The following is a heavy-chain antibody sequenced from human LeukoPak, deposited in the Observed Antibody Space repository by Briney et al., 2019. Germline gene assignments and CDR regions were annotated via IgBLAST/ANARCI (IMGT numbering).Heavy chain of an antibody. CDR1: GFTFSSYE. V-gene: IGHV3-48*03. J-gene: IGHJ5*02. D-gene: IGHD1-26*01. CDR3: AKVGATTGEFDP. CDR2: ISSSGTTI. Sequence: GGSLRLSCAASGFTFSSYEMNWVRQAPGKGLEWVSYISSSGTTIYYADSVKGRFTISRDNAKNSLYLQMNSLRAEDTAVYYCAKVGATTGEFDPWGQGTLVTVSS.